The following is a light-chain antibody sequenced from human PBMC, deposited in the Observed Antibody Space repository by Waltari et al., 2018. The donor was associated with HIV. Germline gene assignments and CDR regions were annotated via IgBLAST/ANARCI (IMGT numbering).Light chain of an antibody. V-gene: IGLV3-25*03. CDR2: KDS. J-gene: IGLJ2*01. Sequence: SYELTQPPSVSVSPGQTARITCSGDALSKQYAYWYQQKPGQAPMLVIYKDSERPSGIPDRFLCSSSVTTVTLTISGVQAEDEADYYCKSPDSSCTYVGFGGGTKLTVL. CDR3: KSPDSSCTYVG. CDR1: ALSKQY.